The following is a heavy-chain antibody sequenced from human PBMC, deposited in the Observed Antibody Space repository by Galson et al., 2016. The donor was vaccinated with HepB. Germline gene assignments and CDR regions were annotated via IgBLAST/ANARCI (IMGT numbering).Heavy chain of an antibody. CDR2: ISYNVWTT. CDR3: TREHLHRRTGLDF. D-gene: IGHD1-14*01. Sequence: SLRLSCAASGFAFGSHVMHWVRQAPGKGLEYVSGISYNVWTTYYANSVKGRFTISRDTSKNTLSLQMDSLRVEDMAVYYCTREHLHRRTGLDFWGRGTLVTVSS. J-gene: IGHJ4*02. V-gene: IGHV3-64*01. CDR1: GFAFGSHV.